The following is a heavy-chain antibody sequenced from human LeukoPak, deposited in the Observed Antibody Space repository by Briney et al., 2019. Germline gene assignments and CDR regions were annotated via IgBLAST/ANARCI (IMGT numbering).Heavy chain of an antibody. CDR3: ARDLARANFDY. J-gene: IGHJ4*02. CDR1: GFTFSNYG. CDR2: ISSSSSYI. V-gene: IGHV3-21*01. Sequence: GGSLRLSCAASGFTFSNYGMSWVRQAPGKGLEWVSSISSSSSYIYYADSVKGRFTISRDNAKNSLYLQMNSLRAEDTAVYYCARDLARANFDYWGQGTLVTVSS.